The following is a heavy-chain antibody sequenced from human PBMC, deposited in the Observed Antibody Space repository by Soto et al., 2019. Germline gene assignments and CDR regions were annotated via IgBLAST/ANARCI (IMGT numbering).Heavy chain of an antibody. J-gene: IGHJ4*02. CDR3: ARLEYQLLFDY. Sequence: PSETLSLTCAVYGGSFSGYYWSWIRQPPGKGLEWIGYIYYSGSTNYNPSLKSRVTISVDTSKNQFSLKLSSVTAADTAVYYCARLEYQLLFDYWGQGTLVSVSS. D-gene: IGHD2-2*01. CDR2: IYYSGST. V-gene: IGHV4-59*08. CDR1: GGSFSGYY.